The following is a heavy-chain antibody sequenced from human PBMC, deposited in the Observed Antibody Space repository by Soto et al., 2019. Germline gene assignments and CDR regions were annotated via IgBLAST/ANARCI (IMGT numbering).Heavy chain of an antibody. CDR3: ARDPFGEPGRGYGMDV. D-gene: IGHD3-10*01. J-gene: IGHJ6*02. Sequence: QVQLQESGPGLVKPSQTLSLTCTVSGGSISSGDYYWSWIRQPPGKGLEWIGYIYYSGSTYYNPSLKSRVTISVDTSKNQFSLKLSSVTAADTAVYYCARDPFGEPGRGYGMDVWGQGTTVTVSS. CDR1: GGSISSGDYY. V-gene: IGHV4-30-4*01. CDR2: IYYSGST.